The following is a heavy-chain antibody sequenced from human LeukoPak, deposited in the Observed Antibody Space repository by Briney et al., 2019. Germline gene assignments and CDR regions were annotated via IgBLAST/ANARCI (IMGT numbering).Heavy chain of an antibody. J-gene: IGHJ3*02. CDR1: GGSFNTGSYY. V-gene: IGHV4-61*01. CDR2: IYFSGST. CDR3: ARDTLNDAFDM. D-gene: IGHD2/OR15-2a*01. Sequence: SETLSLTCTVSGGSFNTGSYYWSWLPQTPGKGLEWIGYIYFSGSTNDNPSLKSRVTISVDRSKNQFSLRLSSVTAADTAVYYCARDTLNDAFDMWGQGTLVTVSS.